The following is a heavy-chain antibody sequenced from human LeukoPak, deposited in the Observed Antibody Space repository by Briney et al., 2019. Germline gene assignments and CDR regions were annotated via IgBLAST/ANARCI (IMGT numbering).Heavy chain of an antibody. V-gene: IGHV4-34*01. J-gene: IGHJ6*03. CDR1: GGSISSYY. D-gene: IGHD4-17*01. CDR3: TRGLYGDYRFYYYYYMDV. CDR2: INHSGST. Sequence: SETLSLTCTVSGGSISSYYWSWIRQPPGKGLEWIGEINHSGSTNYNPSLKSRVTISVDTSKNQFSLKLSSVTAADTAVYYCTRGLYGDYRFYYYYYMDVWGKGTTVTVSS.